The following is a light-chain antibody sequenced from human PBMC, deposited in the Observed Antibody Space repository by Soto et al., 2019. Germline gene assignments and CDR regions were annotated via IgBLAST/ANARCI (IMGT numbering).Light chain of an antibody. CDR1: QGIRNE. CDR2: VAT. V-gene: IGKV1-6*01. CDR3: LQDYNYPPT. J-gene: IGKJ1*01. Sequence: AIQMTQSPSSLSASVGDRVTITCRAIQGIRNELGWYQQKPGKAPKLMNYVATSVQSGVPSRFSGSGTGTDFTLTISRLQPEDFATYSCLQDYNYPPTFGQGTKVEIK.